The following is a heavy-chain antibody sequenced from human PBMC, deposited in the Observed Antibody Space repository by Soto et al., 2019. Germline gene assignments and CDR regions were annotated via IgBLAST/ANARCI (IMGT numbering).Heavy chain of an antibody. CDR3: ARGDSTDCSNGVCSFFYNHDMDV. J-gene: IGHJ6*02. CDR1: GYSFTDYH. Sequence: ASVKVSCKASGYSFTDYHIHWVRQAPGQGLGWLGRINPKSGGTSTAQKFQGWVTMTTDTSISTASMELTRLTSDDTAIYYCARGDSTDCSNGVCSFFYNHDMDVWGQGTTVTVSS. V-gene: IGHV1-2*04. CDR2: INPKSGGT. D-gene: IGHD2-8*01.